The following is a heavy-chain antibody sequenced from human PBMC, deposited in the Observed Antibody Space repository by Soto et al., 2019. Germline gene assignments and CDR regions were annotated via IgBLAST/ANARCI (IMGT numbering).Heavy chain of an antibody. CDR1: GGSISSYY. Sequence: PSETLSLTCTVSGGSISSYYWSWIRQPPGKGLEWIGYIYYSGSTNYNPSLKSRVTISVDTSKNQFSLKLSSVTAADTAVYYCARAETYSYGYYGRAFDIWGQGTMVTVSS. V-gene: IGHV4-59*01. J-gene: IGHJ3*02. CDR2: IYYSGST. CDR3: ARAETYSYGYYGRAFDI. D-gene: IGHD5-18*01.